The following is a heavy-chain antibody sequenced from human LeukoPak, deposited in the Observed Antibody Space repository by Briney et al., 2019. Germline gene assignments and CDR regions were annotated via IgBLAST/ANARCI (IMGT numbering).Heavy chain of an antibody. J-gene: IGHJ4*02. CDR1: GFTFSAYD. CDR3: ARAFDY. CDR2: ISTTSSPI. D-gene: IGHD2/OR15-2a*01. Sequence: GGSLKLSCAASGFTFSAYDMNWVRQAPGRGPEWVSHISTTSSPIYYAGSVEGRFTISRDDAKNSVYLQMNSLRPEDTAVYYCARAFDYWGRGTLVTVSS. V-gene: IGHV3-48*01.